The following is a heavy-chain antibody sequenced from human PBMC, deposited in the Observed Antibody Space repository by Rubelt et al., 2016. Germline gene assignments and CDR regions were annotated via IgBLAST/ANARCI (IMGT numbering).Heavy chain of an antibody. J-gene: IGHJ4*02. CDR1: GGSISGSSYY. D-gene: IGHD6-6*01. V-gene: IGHV4-39*02. CDR3: ARDSSSVDY. CDR2: IYYSGST. Sequence: QLQLQESGPGLVKPSETLSLTCTVSGGSISGSSYYWGWIRQPPGKGLEWIGSIYYSGSTYYNPSLKIQVTISVDTSKNQFSLKLSSVTAADTAVYYCARDSSSVDYWGQGTLVTVSS.